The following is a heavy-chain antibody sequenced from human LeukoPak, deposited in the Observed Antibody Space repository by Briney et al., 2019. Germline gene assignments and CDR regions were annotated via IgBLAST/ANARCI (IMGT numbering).Heavy chain of an antibody. CDR3: ATLRSPSHYYYYGMDV. CDR1: GFTFTNAW. J-gene: IGHJ6*02. Sequence: GGSLRLSCAASGFTFTNAWMNWVRQAPGKGLEWVSSISSSSSYIYYADSVKGRFTISRDNAKNSLYLQMNSLRAEDTAVYYCATLRSPSHYYYYGMDVWGQGTTVTVSS. D-gene: IGHD1-26*01. CDR2: ISSSSSYI. V-gene: IGHV3-21*01.